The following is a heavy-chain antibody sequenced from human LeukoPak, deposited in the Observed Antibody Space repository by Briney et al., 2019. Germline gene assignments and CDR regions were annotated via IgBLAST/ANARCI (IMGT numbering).Heavy chain of an antibody. V-gene: IGHV1-2*02. CDR1: GYTFTGYY. D-gene: IGHD1-26*01. J-gene: IGHJ4*02. Sequence: ASVKVSCKASGYTFTGYYMHWVRQAPGQGLEWMGWINPNSGGTNYAQKFQGRVTMTRDTSISTAYMELSRLRSDDTAVYYCATALGNGATTPYYWGQGTLVTVSS. CDR2: INPNSGGT. CDR3: ATALGNGATTPYY.